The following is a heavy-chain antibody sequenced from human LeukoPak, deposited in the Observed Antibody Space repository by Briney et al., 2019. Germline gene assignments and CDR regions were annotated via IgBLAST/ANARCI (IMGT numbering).Heavy chain of an antibody. CDR1: GGTFSSYA. V-gene: IGHV1-69*05. CDR3: ARDSDQYYGSGRDRPPATQGY. D-gene: IGHD3-10*01. Sequence: ASVKVSCKASGGTFSSYAISWVRQAPGQGLEWMGGIIPIFGTANYAQKFQGRVTITTDESTSTAYMELSSLRSDDTAVYYCARDSDQYYGSGRDRPPATQGYWGQGTLVTVSS. CDR2: IIPIFGTA. J-gene: IGHJ4*02.